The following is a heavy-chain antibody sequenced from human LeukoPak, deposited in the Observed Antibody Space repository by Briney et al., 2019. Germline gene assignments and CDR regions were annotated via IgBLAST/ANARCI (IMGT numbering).Heavy chain of an antibody. V-gene: IGHV3-48*03. J-gene: IGHJ4*02. CDR1: GFTLSSYA. CDR3: ASLKSRIVVRGGDY. D-gene: IGHD1-26*01. Sequence: SLRLSRAASGFTLSSYAIDSVRQAPGKGLEWVSYISSSGSTIYYAGSVKGRFTISRDNAKNSLYLQMNSLRAEDTAVYYCASLKSRIVVRGGDYWGQGTLVTVSS. CDR2: ISSSGSTI.